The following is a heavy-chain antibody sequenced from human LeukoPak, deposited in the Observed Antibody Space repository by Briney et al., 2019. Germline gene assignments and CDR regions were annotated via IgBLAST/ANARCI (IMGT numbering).Heavy chain of an antibody. Sequence: SETLSLTCTVSGGSISSHYWSWIRQPPGKGLEWIGYIYYSGSTNYNPSLKSRVTISVDTSKNQFSLKLSSVTAADTAVYYCARLYGDYTNYFDYWGQGTLVTVSS. V-gene: IGHV4-59*11. CDR3: ARLYGDYTNYFDY. J-gene: IGHJ4*02. CDR1: GGSISSHY. D-gene: IGHD4-17*01. CDR2: IYYSGST.